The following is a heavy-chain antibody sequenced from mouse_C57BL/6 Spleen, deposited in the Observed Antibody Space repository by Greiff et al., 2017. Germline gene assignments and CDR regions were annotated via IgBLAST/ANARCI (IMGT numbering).Heavy chain of an antibody. D-gene: IGHD4-1*01. CDR3: ARRDLGRGFAY. Sequence: EVQVVESGGGLVKPGGSLKLSCAASGFTFSDYGMHWVRQAPEKGLEWVAYISSGSSTIYYADTVKGRFTISRDNAKNTLFLQMTSLRSEDTAMYYCARRDLGRGFAYWGQGTLVTVSA. CDR2: ISSGSSTI. V-gene: IGHV5-17*01. CDR1: GFTFSDYG. J-gene: IGHJ3*01.